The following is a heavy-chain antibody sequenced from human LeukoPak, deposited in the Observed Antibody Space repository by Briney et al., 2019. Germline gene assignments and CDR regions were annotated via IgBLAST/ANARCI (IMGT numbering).Heavy chain of an antibody. Sequence: PGGSLRLSCAASGFTFTTFAMTWVRQAPGKGLEWVSAISANGDYTYYADSVKGRFTISRDNSKNTLYLQMNSLRAEDTAVYYCAKDRGYWGQRTLVTVSS. CDR1: GFTFTTFA. V-gene: IGHV3-23*01. CDR3: AKDRGY. CDR2: ISANGDYT. J-gene: IGHJ4*02.